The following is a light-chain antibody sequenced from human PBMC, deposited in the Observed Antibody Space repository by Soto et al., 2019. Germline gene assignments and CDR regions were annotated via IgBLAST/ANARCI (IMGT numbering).Light chain of an antibody. Sequence: DVQLTQSPSFMSLSAGERVTITCRASQGISNSLAWYQQQPGKAPKLLIYSASTLQSGVPLTFSATGSGTDFSLTIMSLQPEDFATYYCQQSYSTLLSFGGGTKVDIK. CDR3: QQSYSTLLS. J-gene: IGKJ4*01. V-gene: IGKV1-9*01. CDR2: SAS. CDR1: QGISNS.